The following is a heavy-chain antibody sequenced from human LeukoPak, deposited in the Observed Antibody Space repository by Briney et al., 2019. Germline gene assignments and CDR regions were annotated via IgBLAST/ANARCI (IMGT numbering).Heavy chain of an antibody. CDR2: INTNTGNP. D-gene: IGHD1-1*01. CDR3: ARPNSYQNYYYYYAMDV. V-gene: IGHV7-4-1*02. CDR1: GYTFTSYA. J-gene: IGHJ6*02. Sequence: ASVTVSCKASGYTFTSYAMNWVRQAPGQGLEWMGWINTNTGNPTYAQGFPGRFVFSLDTSVSTAYLQISGLEAEDTAVYYCARPNSYQNYYYYYAMDVWGQGTTVTVSS.